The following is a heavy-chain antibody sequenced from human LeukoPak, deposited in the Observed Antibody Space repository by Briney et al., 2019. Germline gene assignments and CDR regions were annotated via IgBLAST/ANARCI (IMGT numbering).Heavy chain of an antibody. V-gene: IGHV1-69*05. CDR1: GGTFSSYA. CDR3: ARGPVGRFDY. J-gene: IGHJ4*02. CDR2: IVPIFGTA. Sequence: ASVKVSCKASGGTFSSYAISWVRQAPGQGLEWMGGIVPIFGTANYAQKFQGRVTITTDESTSTAYMELSSLRSEDTAVYYCARGPVGRFDYWGQGTLVTVSS. D-gene: IGHD1-26*01.